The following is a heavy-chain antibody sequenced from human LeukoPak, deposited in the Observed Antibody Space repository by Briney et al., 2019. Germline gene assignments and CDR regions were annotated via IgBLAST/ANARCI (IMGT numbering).Heavy chain of an antibody. CDR2: ISYSGST. CDR3: AREFEVPAAFDY. V-gene: IGHV4-30-4*08. Sequence: PSETLSLTCTVSGGSISSRTYYWGWIRQTPGKGLEWIGYISYSGSTYFNPSLRSRVTISVDTSENQFSLKLSSVTAADTAVYYCAREFEVPAAFDYWGQGTLVTVSS. CDR1: GGSISSRTYY. J-gene: IGHJ4*02. D-gene: IGHD2-2*01.